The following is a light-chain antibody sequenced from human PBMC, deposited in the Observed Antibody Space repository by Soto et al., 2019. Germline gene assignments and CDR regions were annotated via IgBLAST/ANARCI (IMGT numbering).Light chain of an antibody. Sequence: DIVMTQSPDSLAVSLGERATINCKSSQSVLYTSNNKNYLAWYQHKPGQPPKLLIYWASARESGVPDRFSGSGSGKDFTLTNSSLQAEDVAVYYCQQYSSTPFTFGPGTKVDFK. CDR2: WAS. V-gene: IGKV4-1*01. CDR1: QSVLYTSNNKNY. CDR3: QQYSSTPFT. J-gene: IGKJ3*01.